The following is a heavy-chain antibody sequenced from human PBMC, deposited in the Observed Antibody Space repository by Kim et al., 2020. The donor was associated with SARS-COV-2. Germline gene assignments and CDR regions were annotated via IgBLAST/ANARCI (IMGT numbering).Heavy chain of an antibody. Sequence: GSTNYNPSLKSRVTISVDTSKNQFSLKLSSVTAADTAVYYCARSPGHFDYWGQGTLVTVSS. J-gene: IGHJ4*02. V-gene: IGHV4-34*01. CDR2: GST. CDR3: ARSPGHFDY.